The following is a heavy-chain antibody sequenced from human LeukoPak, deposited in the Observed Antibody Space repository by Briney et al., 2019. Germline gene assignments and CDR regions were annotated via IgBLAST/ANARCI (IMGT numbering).Heavy chain of an antibody. J-gene: IGHJ4*02. D-gene: IGHD3-10*01. CDR1: GGSISSSSYY. Sequence: SETLSLTCTVSGGSISSSSYYWGWIRQPPGKGLEWIGSIYYSGSTYYNPSLKSRVTISVDTSKNQFSLKLSSVTAADTAVYYCARHGGGITMVRGVDYWGQGTLVTVSS. CDR2: IYYSGST. V-gene: IGHV4-39*01. CDR3: ARHGGGITMVRGVDY.